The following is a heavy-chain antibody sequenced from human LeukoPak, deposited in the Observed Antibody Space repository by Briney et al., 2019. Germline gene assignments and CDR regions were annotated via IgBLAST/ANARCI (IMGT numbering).Heavy chain of an antibody. CDR1: GFTFSSYG. D-gene: IGHD6-25*01. CDR2: ISHDGTNK. J-gene: IGHJ4*02. V-gene: IGHV3-30*03. Sequence: PGGSLRLSCAVSGFTFSSYGMHWVRQAPGKGLEWVAFISHDGTNKYYGDSVKGRFTLSRDKSKNTVYLQMNSLRDEDTSVYYCARGRVAASYWGQRTRVSVSS. CDR3: ARGRVAASY.